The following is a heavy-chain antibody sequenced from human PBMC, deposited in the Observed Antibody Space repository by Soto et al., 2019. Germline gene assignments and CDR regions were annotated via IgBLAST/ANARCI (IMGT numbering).Heavy chain of an antibody. CDR3: ARVGKGTWGSYDW. Sequence: PSETLSLTCAVYGGSFSGYYWTWIRQPPGKGLEWIGEINNRGSTNYNPSLKSRFTISVDTSKNQISLRLSSVTAADTAVYYCARVGKGTWGSYDWWGQGTLVT. V-gene: IGHV4-34*01. CDR2: INNRGST. J-gene: IGHJ4*02. CDR1: GGSFSGYY. D-gene: IGHD3-16*01.